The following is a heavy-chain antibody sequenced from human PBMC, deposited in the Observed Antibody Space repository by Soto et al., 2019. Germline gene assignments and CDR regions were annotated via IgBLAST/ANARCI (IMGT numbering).Heavy chain of an antibody. CDR3: ASAMKYSYGYY. V-gene: IGHV5-51*01. CDR1: GYTFISYS. J-gene: IGHJ4*02. Sequence: GESLKISCKGSGYTFISYSIGWVRQMPGKGLEWMGIIYASDSDTRYSPSFQGQVTISVDKSISTAYLQWSSLKASDTAIYYCASAMKYSYGYYWGQGTLVTVSS. CDR2: IYASDSDT. D-gene: IGHD5-18*01.